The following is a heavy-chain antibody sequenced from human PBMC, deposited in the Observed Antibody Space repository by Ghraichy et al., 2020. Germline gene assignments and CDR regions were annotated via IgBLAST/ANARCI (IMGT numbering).Heavy chain of an antibody. CDR3: ARTAGRWLQSTIDY. CDR1: GFAFSSYA. CDR2: ISYDGSNE. Sequence: GESLRLSCAASGFAFSSYAMHWVRQAPGKGLEWVAVISYDGSNEFYADSVKGRFTISRDNSMHTLYLQMNSLRAEDTAVYYCARTAGRWLQSTIDYWGQGTLVTVSS. V-gene: IGHV3-30*04. D-gene: IGHD5-24*01. J-gene: IGHJ4*02.